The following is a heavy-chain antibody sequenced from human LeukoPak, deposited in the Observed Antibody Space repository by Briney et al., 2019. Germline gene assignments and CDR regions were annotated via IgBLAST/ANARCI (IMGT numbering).Heavy chain of an antibody. V-gene: IGHV1-8*01. CDR3: ARGPSKPRKYGDYVRTRIYLFDY. D-gene: IGHD4-17*01. J-gene: IGHJ4*02. CDR1: GGSFSRYA. CDR2: MNPNSGNT. Sequence: ASVKVSCKASGGSFSRYAISWVRQAPGQGLEWMGWMNPNSGNTGYAQKFQGRVTMTRNTSISTAYMELSSLRSEDTAVYYCARGPSKPRKYGDYVRTRIYLFDYWGQGTLVTVSS.